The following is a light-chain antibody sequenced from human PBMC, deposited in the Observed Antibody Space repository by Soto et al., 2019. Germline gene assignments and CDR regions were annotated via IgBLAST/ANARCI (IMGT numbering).Light chain of an antibody. Sequence: EIVMTQSPATLSVSPGERATLSCRASQNVGNNLVWYQQKPGQAPRLLIYQTSLRAAGIPARFSGSGSGTDFTLTISSLEPEDFAVCYCQQYNNWPRTFGQGTKVDI. CDR3: QQYNNWPRT. CDR2: QTS. V-gene: IGKV3D-15*01. J-gene: IGKJ1*01. CDR1: QNVGNN.